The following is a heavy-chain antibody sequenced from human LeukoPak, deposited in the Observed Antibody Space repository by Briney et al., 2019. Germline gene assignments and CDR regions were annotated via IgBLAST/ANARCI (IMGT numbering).Heavy chain of an antibody. CDR2: ISYDGSNK. J-gene: IGHJ6*02. V-gene: IGHV3-30*04. D-gene: IGHD3-10*01. CDR3: ARDDCYGSGSYYKPYYYYYGMDV. Sequence: GRSLRLSCAASGFTFSSYAMHWVRQAPGKGLEWVAVISYDGSNKYYADSVKGRFTISRDNSKNTLYLQMNSLRAEDTAVYYCARDDCYGSGSYYKPYYYYYGMDVWGQGTTVTVSS. CDR1: GFTFSSYA.